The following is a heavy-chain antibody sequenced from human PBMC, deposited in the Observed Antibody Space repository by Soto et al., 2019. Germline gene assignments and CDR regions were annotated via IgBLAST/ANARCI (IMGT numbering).Heavy chain of an antibody. CDR1: GFTFSSYS. D-gene: IGHD1-26*01. CDR2: ISSSSSYI. CDR3: ARGIVGASRIFDY. J-gene: IGHJ4*02. V-gene: IGHV3-21*01. Sequence: GGSLRLSCAASGFTFSSYSMNWVRQAPGKGLEWVSSISSSSSYIYYADSVKGRFTISRDNAKNSLYLQMNSLRAEDTAVYYCARGIVGASRIFDYWGQGTLVTVSS.